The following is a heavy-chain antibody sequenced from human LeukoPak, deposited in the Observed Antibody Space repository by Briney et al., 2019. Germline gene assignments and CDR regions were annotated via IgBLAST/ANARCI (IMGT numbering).Heavy chain of an antibody. V-gene: IGHV3-23*01. CDR1: GFTFSSYD. CDR3: AKDAPSSVYFDY. J-gene: IGHJ4*02. CDR2: ISGSGGST. Sequence: GGSLRLPCASSGFTFSSYDVSWVRQAPGKGLEWVSAISGSGGSTYYADSVKGRFTISRDNSKNTLYLQMNSLRAEDTAVYYCAKDAPSSVYFDYWGQGTLVTVSS. D-gene: IGHD6-19*01.